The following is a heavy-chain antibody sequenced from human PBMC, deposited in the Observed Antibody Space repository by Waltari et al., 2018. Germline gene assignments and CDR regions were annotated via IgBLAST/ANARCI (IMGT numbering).Heavy chain of an antibody. CDR1: GFPVNNNY. V-gene: IGHV3-53*01. J-gene: IGHJ4*02. CDR3: ATPLTGRAY. Sequence: EVKLVESGGGLIQPGGALRLSCAASGFPVNNNYMSWVRQAPGKGLEWVSLMYSDGGAYYADSVKGRFTISRDNSKNTVYLQMDSLRADDTAVYYCATPLTGRAYWGQGTLVTVSS. CDR2: MYSDGGA.